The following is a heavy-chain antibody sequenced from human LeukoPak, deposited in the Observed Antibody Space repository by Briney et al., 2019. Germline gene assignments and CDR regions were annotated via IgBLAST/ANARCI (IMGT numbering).Heavy chain of an antibody. CDR2: IWFDGSNQ. CDR1: GFTFSSYG. CDR3: ARDRDWGCSYCSY. Sequence: GRSLRLSCAASGFTFSSYGMHWVRQAPGKGLEWVAVIWFDGSNQYYADSVKGRFTISRDNSKNTLYLKMNSLRAEDTAVYYCARDRDWGCSYCSYWGQGTLVTVSS. V-gene: IGHV3-33*01. D-gene: IGHD7-27*01. J-gene: IGHJ4*02.